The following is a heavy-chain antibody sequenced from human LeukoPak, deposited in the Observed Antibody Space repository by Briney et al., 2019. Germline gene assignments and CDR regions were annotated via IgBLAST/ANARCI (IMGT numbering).Heavy chain of an antibody. CDR2: ISGSGGST. Sequence: GGSLRLXCAASGFTYSSYAMSWVRLAPGKGLEWVSAISGSGGSTYYADSVKGRFTISRDNSKNTLYLQMNSLRAEDTAVYYCAKDHLRVELRFLEWLPNGYYFDYWGQGTLVTVSS. D-gene: IGHD3-3*01. CDR3: AKDHLRVELRFLEWLPNGYYFDY. J-gene: IGHJ4*02. V-gene: IGHV3-23*01. CDR1: GFTYSSYA.